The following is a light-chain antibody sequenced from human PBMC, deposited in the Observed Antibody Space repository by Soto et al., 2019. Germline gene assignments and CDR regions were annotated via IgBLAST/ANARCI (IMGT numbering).Light chain of an antibody. V-gene: IGKV1-39*01. Sequence: DIQMTQSPYSLSASVGDRVTITCRASQSISSYLNWYQQKPGKAPKLLIYAASSLQNEVPSRFRGSRSRTDFHLTISSLQPEDFATYYCQQSYNTPPINFGQGTRLDIK. J-gene: IGKJ5*01. CDR1: QSISSY. CDR2: AAS. CDR3: QQSYNTPPIN.